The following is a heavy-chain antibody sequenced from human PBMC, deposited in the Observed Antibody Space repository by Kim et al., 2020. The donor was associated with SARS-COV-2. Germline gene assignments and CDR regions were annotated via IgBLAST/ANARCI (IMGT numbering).Heavy chain of an antibody. CDR2: ISYDGNNK. Sequence: GGSLRLSCAASGFTFSSYAMHWVRQAPGKGLEWVAVISYDGNNKYYADSVKGRFTISRDNSKNTLYLQMNSLRAEDTAVYYCARVLSWSTLDYWGQGTLVTLSS. CDR3: ARVLSWSTLDY. J-gene: IGHJ4*02. V-gene: IGHV3-30-3*01. CDR1: GFTFSSYA. D-gene: IGHD1-26*01.